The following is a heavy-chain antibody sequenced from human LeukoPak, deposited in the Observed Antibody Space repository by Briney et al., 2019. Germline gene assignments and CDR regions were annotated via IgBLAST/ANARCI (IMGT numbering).Heavy chain of an antibody. CDR2: IYSGGST. V-gene: IGHV3-66*01. CDR3: AQSTTTPYVV. Sequence: SGGSLRLPCAASGFTVSSHYMSWVRQAPGKGLEWVSVIYSGGSTYYADSVKGRFTISRDNSKNTLYLQMNSLRAEDTAVYYCAQSTTTPYVVWGQGTLVTVSS. D-gene: IGHD2-15*01. CDR1: GFTVSSHY. J-gene: IGHJ4*02.